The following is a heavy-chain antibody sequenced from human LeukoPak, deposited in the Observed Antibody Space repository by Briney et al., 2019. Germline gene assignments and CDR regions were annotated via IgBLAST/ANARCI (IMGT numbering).Heavy chain of an antibody. D-gene: IGHD1-26*01. CDR2: IYYSGST. CDR1: GGFISSYY. J-gene: IGHJ4*02. V-gene: IGHV4-59*01. CDR3: ASLLYSGSLNY. Sequence: SETLSLTCTVSGGFISSYYWSWIRQPPGKGLEWIGYIYYSGSTNYNPSLKSRVTISVDTSKNQFSLKLSSVTAADTAVYYCASLLYSGSLNYWGQGTLVTVSS.